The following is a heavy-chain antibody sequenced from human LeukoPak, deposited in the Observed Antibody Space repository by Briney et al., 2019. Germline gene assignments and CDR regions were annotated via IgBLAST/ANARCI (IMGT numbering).Heavy chain of an antibody. V-gene: IGHV3-21*01. CDR2: ISSSSSYI. Sequence: PGGSLRLSCAASGFTFSSYSMNWVRQAPGKGLEWVSSISSSSSYIYYADSVKGRFTISRDNAKNSLYLQMNSLRAEDTAVYYCATKRYCSSTSCTGPICYWGQGTLVTVSS. D-gene: IGHD2-2*01. J-gene: IGHJ4*02. CDR1: GFTFSSYS. CDR3: ATKRYCSSTSCTGPICY.